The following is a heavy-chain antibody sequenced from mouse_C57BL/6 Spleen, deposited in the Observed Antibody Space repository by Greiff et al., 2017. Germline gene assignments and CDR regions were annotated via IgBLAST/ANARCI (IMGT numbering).Heavy chain of an antibody. CDR2: IYPGNSDT. Sequence: EVQLQQSGTVLARPGASVKMSCKTSGYTFTSYWMHWVKQRPGPGLEWIGAIYPGNSDTSYNQKFKGKAKLTAVTSASTAYMELSSLTNEDSAVYYCTRRAYGSSSYAMDYWGQGTSVTVSS. V-gene: IGHV1-5*01. J-gene: IGHJ4*01. CDR3: TRRAYGSSSYAMDY. CDR1: GYTFTSYW. D-gene: IGHD1-1*01.